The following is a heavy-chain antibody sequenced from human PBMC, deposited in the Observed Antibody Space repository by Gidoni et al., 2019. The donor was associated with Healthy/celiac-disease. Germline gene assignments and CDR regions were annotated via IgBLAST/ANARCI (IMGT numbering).Heavy chain of an antibody. CDR3: ARDSTLSWGYYYYYYMDV. J-gene: IGHJ6*03. CDR2: ISSSSSYI. V-gene: IGHV3-21*01. Sequence: EVQLVESGGGLVTPGGSLRLSCAASGFPFSSYSMNWGRQAPGKGLRWVSSISSSSSYIYYADSVKGRFTISRDNAKNSLYLQMNSLRAEDTAVYYCARDSTLSWGYYYYYYMDVWGKGTTVTVSS. D-gene: IGHD3-16*01. CDR1: GFPFSSYS.